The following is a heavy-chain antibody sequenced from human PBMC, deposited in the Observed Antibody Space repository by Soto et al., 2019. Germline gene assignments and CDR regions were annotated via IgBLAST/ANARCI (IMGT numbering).Heavy chain of an antibody. CDR2: MNPNNGNT. V-gene: IGHV1-8*01. D-gene: IGHD4-17*01. CDR3: ARDYGSKVAP. J-gene: IGHJ5*02. Sequence: VQLVQSGAEVKKPGASVKVSCKASGYTFTSYDINWVRQATGQGLEWMGWMNPNNGNTGYAQKIQGRVTMTRNTSLSTAYMDLTTVRSDATAGSYSARDYGSKVAPWGQGSVVTVSS. CDR1: GYTFTSYD.